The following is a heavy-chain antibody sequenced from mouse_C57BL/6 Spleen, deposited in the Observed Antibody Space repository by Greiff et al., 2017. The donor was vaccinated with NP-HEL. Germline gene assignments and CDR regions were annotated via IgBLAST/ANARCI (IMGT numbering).Heavy chain of an antibody. CDR1: GYAFSSSW. D-gene: IGHD4-1*01. CDR3: ARSGLGREGSFDD. Sequence: QVQLKESGPELVKPGASVKISCKASGYAFSSSWMNWVKQRPGKGLEWIGRIYPGDGDTNYNGKFKGKATLTADKSSSTAYLQLSSLTSEDSAVYFCARSGLGREGSFDDWGQGTTLTVSS. J-gene: IGHJ2*01. V-gene: IGHV1-82*01. CDR2: IYPGDGDT.